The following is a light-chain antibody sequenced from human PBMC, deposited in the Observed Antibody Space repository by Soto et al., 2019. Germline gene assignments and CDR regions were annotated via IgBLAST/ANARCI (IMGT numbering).Light chain of an antibody. CDR2: WAS. J-gene: IGKJ2*01. Sequence: DIVMTQSPDSLAVSLGERATINCKSSQSVIYSSNNKNYLAWYQQKPGQPPKLLIYWASTRESGVPDRFSGSGSGTDFTLTISSLQAEDVAVYYCRQYHSTPSTFGQGTKLEIK. V-gene: IGKV4-1*01. CDR1: QSVIYSSNNKNY. CDR3: RQYHSTPST.